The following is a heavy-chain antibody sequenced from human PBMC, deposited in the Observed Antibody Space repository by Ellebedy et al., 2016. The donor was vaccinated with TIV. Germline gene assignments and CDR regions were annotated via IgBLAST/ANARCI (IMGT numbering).Heavy chain of an antibody. CDR3: SRDRYDIVTGYFY. D-gene: IGHD3-9*01. J-gene: IGHJ4*02. Sequence: AASVKVSCKTSGYTFTSYGISWVRQAPGQGLAWMGWISAYNGNTNYAQMLKGRVTMTTDTFTSTAYMELRRLRSDDTAVYYCSRDRYDIVTGYFYWGQGTLVTVSS. V-gene: IGHV1-18*04. CDR2: ISAYNGNT. CDR1: GYTFTSYG.